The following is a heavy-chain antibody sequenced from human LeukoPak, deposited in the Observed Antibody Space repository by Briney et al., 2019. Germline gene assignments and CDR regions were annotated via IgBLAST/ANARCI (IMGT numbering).Heavy chain of an antibody. J-gene: IGHJ6*02. Sequence: RASVKVSCKASGYTFTGYYMHWVRQAPGQGLEWMGWINPNSGGTNYAQKFQGRVTMTRDTSISTAYMELSRLRSDDTAVYYCARDGDTYGYYYYGMDVWGQGTTVTVSS. CDR2: INPNSGGT. D-gene: IGHD5-18*01. CDR3: ARDGDTYGYYYYGMDV. V-gene: IGHV1-2*02. CDR1: GYTFTGYY.